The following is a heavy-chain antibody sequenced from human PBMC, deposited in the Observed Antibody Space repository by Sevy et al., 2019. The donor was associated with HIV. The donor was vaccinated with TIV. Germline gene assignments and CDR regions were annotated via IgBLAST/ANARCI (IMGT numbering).Heavy chain of an antibody. D-gene: IGHD3-22*01. CDR3: ARDSDGSGRYYLDYFDS. Sequence: ASVTVSCKTSGYTFIKHPLSWVRQAPGQGLEWMGCIRTYNGETKYVQKFQGRATMTTDTSTSTAYMELRSLRSDDTAVYYCARDSDGSGRYYLDYFDSWGQGTLVTVSS. J-gene: IGHJ4*02. CDR1: GYTFIKHP. V-gene: IGHV1-18*01. CDR2: IRTYNGET.